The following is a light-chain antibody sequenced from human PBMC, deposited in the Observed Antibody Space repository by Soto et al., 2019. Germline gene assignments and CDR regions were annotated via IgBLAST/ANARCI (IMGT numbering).Light chain of an antibody. CDR1: QSLVYSDGNTY. Sequence: DVVMTQSPLSLPVTLGQPASISCRSSQSLVYSDGNTYLNWYQQRPGQSPRRLIHEVSNRDSGVPDRFSGSGSGTDSTLKISRVEAEDVGVYYCMQGSHWPPTFGQGTKVEIK. CDR3: MQGSHWPPT. V-gene: IGKV2-30*01. CDR2: EVS. J-gene: IGKJ1*01.